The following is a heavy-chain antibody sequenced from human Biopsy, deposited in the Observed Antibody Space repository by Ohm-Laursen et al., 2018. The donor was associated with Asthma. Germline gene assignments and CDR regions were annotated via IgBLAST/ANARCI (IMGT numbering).Heavy chain of an antibody. V-gene: IGHV1-69*13. J-gene: IGHJ6*02. Sequence: SVKVSCKASGGTFSSYEINWVRQAPGQGLEWMGGIIPIFETAHYAQKFRGRITINEDESTSTIYMVLSSLRSEDTAVYYCARDVSYGSGGSGVWGQGTMVTVSS. CDR1: GGTFSSYE. CDR3: ARDVSYGSGGSGV. D-gene: IGHD3-10*01. CDR2: IIPIFETA.